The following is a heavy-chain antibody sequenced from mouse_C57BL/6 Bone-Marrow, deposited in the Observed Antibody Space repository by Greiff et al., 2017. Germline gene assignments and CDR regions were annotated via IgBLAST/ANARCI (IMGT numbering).Heavy chain of an antibody. V-gene: IGHV2-2*01. J-gene: IGHJ1*03. D-gene: IGHD1-1*01. CDR2: IWSGGST. Sequence: VKLVESGPGLVQPSQSLSITCTVSGFSLTSYGVHWVRQSPGKGLEWLGVIWSGGSTDYNAAFISRLSISKDNSKSQVFFKMNSLQADDTAIYYCARNCYGSNWYFDVWGTGTTVTVSS. CDR1: GFSLTSYG. CDR3: ARNCYGSNWYFDV.